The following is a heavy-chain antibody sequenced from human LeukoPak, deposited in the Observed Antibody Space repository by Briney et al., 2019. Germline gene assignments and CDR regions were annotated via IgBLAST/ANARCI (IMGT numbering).Heavy chain of an antibody. Sequence: GGSLRLSCAASGFTFSSYAMTWVRQAPGKGLEWVSGISGSGDSTSYADSVKGRFTISRDNSKNTLYLQMNSLRAEDTAVYYCAREGAGEIAAAGPEGAFDIWGQGTMVTVSS. V-gene: IGHV3-23*01. CDR3: AREGAGEIAAAGPEGAFDI. D-gene: IGHD6-13*01. CDR1: GFTFSSYA. CDR2: ISGSGDST. J-gene: IGHJ3*02.